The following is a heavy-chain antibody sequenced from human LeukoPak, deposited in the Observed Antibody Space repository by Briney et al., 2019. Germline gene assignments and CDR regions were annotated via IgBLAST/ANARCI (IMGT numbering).Heavy chain of an antibody. V-gene: IGHV3-72*01. Sequence: PGGSLRLSCAASGFTFSDHYIVWVRQAPGKGLEWVGRARNRGNGYTTQYAASVKGRFTFSRDDSENTVYLQMNSLKTEDTAVYFCARIMRVDYGTYYFDYWGQGTLVTVSS. J-gene: IGHJ4*02. CDR2: ARNRGNGYTT. CDR3: ARIMRVDYGTYYFDY. CDR1: GFTFSDHY. D-gene: IGHD4/OR15-4a*01.